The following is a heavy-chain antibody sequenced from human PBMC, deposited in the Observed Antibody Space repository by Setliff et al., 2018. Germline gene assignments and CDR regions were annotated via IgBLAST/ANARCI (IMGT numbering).Heavy chain of an antibody. V-gene: IGHV4-39*02. CDR2: VDHSGNT. CDR3: VGRDFSGGDS. CDR1: GDSISRSTYY. J-gene: IGHJ5*01. D-gene: IGHD6-25*01. Sequence: SETLSLTCTVSGDSISRSTYYWGWIRQSPGKGLDWTGTVDHSGNTFYNPSLKSRVTISISADTSNKSFSLNLFSVTAADTAVYYCVGRDFSGGDSWGHGTLVTVSS.